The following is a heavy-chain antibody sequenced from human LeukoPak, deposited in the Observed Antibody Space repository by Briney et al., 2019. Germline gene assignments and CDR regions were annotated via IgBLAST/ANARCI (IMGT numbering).Heavy chain of an antibody. J-gene: IGHJ4*02. CDR2: ISSSSSYI. V-gene: IGHV3-21*01. CDR3: AKSGGYSYGLRYFDY. CDR1: GFTFSSYS. D-gene: IGHD5-18*01. Sequence: GGSLRLSCAASGFTFSSYSMNWVRQAPGKGLEWVSSISSSSSYIYYADSVKGRFTISRDNAKNSLYLQMNSLRAEDTAVYYCAKSGGYSYGLRYFDYWGQGTLVTVSS.